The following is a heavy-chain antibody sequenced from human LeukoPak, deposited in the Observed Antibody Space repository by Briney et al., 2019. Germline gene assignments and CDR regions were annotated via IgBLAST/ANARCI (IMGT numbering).Heavy chain of an antibody. Sequence: GGSLRLSCAASGFTFSNYNMNWFRQAPGKGLEWVGFIRSKAYGGTTEYAASVKGRFTISRDDSKSIAYLQMNSLKTEDTAVYYCTRATSEYDCSGGSCYSSVYYYYMDVWGKGTTVTVSS. CDR3: TRATSEYDCSGGSCYSSVYYYYMDV. CDR2: IRSKAYGGTT. D-gene: IGHD2-15*01. CDR1: GFTFSNYN. J-gene: IGHJ6*03. V-gene: IGHV3-49*03.